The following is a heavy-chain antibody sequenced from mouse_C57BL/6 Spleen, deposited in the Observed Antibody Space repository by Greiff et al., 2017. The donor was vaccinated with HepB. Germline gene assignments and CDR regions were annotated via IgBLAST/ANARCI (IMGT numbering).Heavy chain of an antibody. J-gene: IGHJ4*01. CDR3: ARWDYDHPYAMDY. Sequence: DVMLVESGGDLVKPGGSLKLSCAASGFTFSSYGMSWVRQTPDKRLEWVATISSGGSYTYYPDSVKGRFTISRDNAKNTLYLQMSSLKSEDTAMYYCARWDYDHPYAMDYWGQGTSVTVSS. CDR1: GFTFSSYG. D-gene: IGHD2-4*01. V-gene: IGHV5-6*02. CDR2: ISSGGSYT.